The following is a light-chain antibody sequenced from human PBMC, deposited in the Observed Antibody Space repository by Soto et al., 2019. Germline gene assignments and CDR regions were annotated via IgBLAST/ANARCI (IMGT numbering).Light chain of an antibody. CDR1: QSVTGTN. CDR2: GAS. V-gene: IGKV3-15*01. Sequence: IVLTQSPVTLSLSPGEGATLSCRASQSVTGTNLAWYQQRPGQAPRLLIYGASSRATGIPARFSGSGSGTEFTLTISSLQSEDFAVYYCQQYNNWPPITFGQGTRLEIK. J-gene: IGKJ5*01. CDR3: QQYNNWPPIT.